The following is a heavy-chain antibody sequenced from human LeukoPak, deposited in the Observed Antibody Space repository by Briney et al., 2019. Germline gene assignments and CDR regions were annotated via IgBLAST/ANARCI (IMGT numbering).Heavy chain of an antibody. CDR2: IYYSGST. Sequence: SETLSLTCTVSGGSISSSSYYWGWIRQPPGKGLEWIGSIYYSGSTYYNPSLKSRVTISVDTSKNQLSLKLSSVTAADTAVYYCARDPGTMVRGDWFDPWGQGTLVTVSS. D-gene: IGHD3-10*01. J-gene: IGHJ5*02. CDR1: GGSISSSSYY. V-gene: IGHV4-39*07. CDR3: ARDPGTMVRGDWFDP.